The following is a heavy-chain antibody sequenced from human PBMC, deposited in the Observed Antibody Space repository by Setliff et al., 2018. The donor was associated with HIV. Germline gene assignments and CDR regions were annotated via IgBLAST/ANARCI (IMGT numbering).Heavy chain of an antibody. CDR3: ARGFYGDYYFDY. J-gene: IGHJ4*02. CDR1: GYSFTSYW. D-gene: IGHD4-17*01. Sequence: PGESLKISCKGSGYSFTSYWISWVRQMPGKGLEWMGRIDPSNSNTNYSPSFQGHVTISADKSISTAYLQWSSLKASDTAMYYCARGFYGDYYFDYWGQGTPVTVSS. V-gene: IGHV5-10-1*01. CDR2: IDPSNSNT.